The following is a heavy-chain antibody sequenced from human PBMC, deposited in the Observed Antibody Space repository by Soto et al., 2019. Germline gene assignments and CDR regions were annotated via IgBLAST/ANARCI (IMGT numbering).Heavy chain of an antibody. CDR3: ARPGEGVLFYYALDV. D-gene: IGHD3-16*01. CDR2: ISSGSNTI. V-gene: IGHV3-48*02. Sequence: EVQLVESGGGLVQPGGYLRLSCVASGFTLSSYSKNLVRPAPAKGLECISYISSGSNTIYYADSVKGRFTVSRDNAKNSRYLQMKRLRDDDPAVYYCARPGEGVLFYYALDVWGQGTTVTVSS. CDR1: GFTLSSYS. J-gene: IGHJ6*02.